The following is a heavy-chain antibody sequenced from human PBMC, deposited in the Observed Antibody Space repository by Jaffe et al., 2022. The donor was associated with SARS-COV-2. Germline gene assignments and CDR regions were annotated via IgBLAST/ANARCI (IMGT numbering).Heavy chain of an antibody. CDR2: IKSKTDGGTT. D-gene: IGHD2-21*02. Sequence: EVQLVESGGGLVKPGGSLRLSCAASGFTFSNAWMSWVRQAPGKGLEWVGRIKSKTDGGTTDYAAPVKGRFTISRDDSKNTLYLQMNSLKTEDTAVYYCTTGGDSTPYYYYYGMDVWGQGTTVTVSS. V-gene: IGHV3-15*01. J-gene: IGHJ6*02. CDR1: GFTFSNAW. CDR3: TTGGDSTPYYYYYGMDV.